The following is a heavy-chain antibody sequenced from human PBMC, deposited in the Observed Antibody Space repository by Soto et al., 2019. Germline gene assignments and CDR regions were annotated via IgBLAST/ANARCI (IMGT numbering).Heavy chain of an antibody. CDR2: ISGSGGST. CDR1: GFTFSSYA. V-gene: IGHV3-23*01. Sequence: EVQLLESGGGLVQPGGSLRLSCAASGFTFSSYAMSWVRQAPGKGLEWVSAISGSGGSTYYADSVKGRFTISRDNSKTTLYLQMNSLIAVNTAVYYCAKDPDIVSSRYYYYMDVWGEGTTVTVSS. CDR3: AKDPDIVSSRYYYYMDV. D-gene: IGHD2-15*01. J-gene: IGHJ6*03.